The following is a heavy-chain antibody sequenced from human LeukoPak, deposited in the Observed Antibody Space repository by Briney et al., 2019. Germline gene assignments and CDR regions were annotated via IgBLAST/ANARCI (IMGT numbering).Heavy chain of an antibody. CDR2: ISYDGSNK. CDR3: AKGLKGSGSYYTLFDY. CDR1: GFTFSSYG. J-gene: IGHJ4*02. D-gene: IGHD3-10*01. V-gene: IGHV3-30*18. Sequence: GRSLRLSCAASGFTFSSYGMHWVRQAPGKGLEWVAVISYDGSNKYYADSVEGRFTISRDNSKNTLYLQMNSLRAEDTAVYYCAKGLKGSGSYYTLFDYWGQGTLVTVSS.